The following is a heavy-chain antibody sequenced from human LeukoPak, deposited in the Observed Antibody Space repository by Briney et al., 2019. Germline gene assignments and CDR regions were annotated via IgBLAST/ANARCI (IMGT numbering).Heavy chain of an antibody. J-gene: IGHJ4*02. CDR1: GFTFSSYE. Sequence: GGSLRLSCAASGFTFSSYEMNWVRQAPGKGLEWVSYISSSGSSRYYADSVKGRFTISRDNAKNSLNLKMNSLRADDTAVYYCARQDSGWHVYWGQGTLVIVSS. V-gene: IGHV3-48*03. CDR3: ARQDSGWHVY. D-gene: IGHD6-19*01. CDR2: ISSSGSSR.